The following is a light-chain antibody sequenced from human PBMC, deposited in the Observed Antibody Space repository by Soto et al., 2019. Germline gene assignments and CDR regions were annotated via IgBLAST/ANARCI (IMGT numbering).Light chain of an antibody. CDR1: QSIDIW. CDR3: QQYNAYMWA. V-gene: IGKV1-5*03. J-gene: IGKJ1*01. CDR2: QAS. Sequence: DIQMTQSPSTLSASVGDRVTITCRASQSIDIWLAWYQQKPGKAPKLLIYQASSLQPGVPSRVSGSGSGTAFTLTIISLKPDDFATYYCQQYNAYMWAFGQGTKVEIK.